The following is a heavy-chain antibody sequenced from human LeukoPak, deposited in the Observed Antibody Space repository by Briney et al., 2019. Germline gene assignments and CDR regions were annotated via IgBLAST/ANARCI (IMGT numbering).Heavy chain of an antibody. D-gene: IGHD3-10*01. Sequence: SETLSLTCTVSNYSISRTYHWGWIRQPPGKGLEWIGTVYHSGTTYYSPSLKSRVTISIHPSKNQFSLRLSSVTAADTAVYYCATMMYGSGNYYNSDYWGQGTLVTVSS. CDR3: ATMMYGSGNYYNSDY. V-gene: IGHV4-38-2*02. CDR2: VYHSGTT. J-gene: IGHJ4*02. CDR1: NYSISRTYH.